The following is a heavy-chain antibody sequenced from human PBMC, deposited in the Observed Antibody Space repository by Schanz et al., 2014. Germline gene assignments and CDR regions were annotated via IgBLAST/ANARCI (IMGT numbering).Heavy chain of an antibody. V-gene: IGHV3-48*01. D-gene: IGHD6-13*01. CDR1: GFSFSSYS. CDR3: AREEGWGIAAAGPNHYYYGMDV. Sequence: EAHLVESGGGLIQRGESLRLSCSASGFSFSSYSMNWVRQAPGKGLEWLSYIDGKSTTVYYADSVKGRFTVSRDNARNSLYLHMNTLGAEDTAVYYCAREEGWGIAAAGPNHYYYGMDVWGQGTTVTVSS. CDR2: IDGKSTTV. J-gene: IGHJ6*02.